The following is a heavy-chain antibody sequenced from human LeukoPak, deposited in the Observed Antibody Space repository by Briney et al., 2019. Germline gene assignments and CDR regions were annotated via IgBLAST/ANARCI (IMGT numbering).Heavy chain of an antibody. V-gene: IGHV3-23*01. D-gene: IGHD3-16*01. J-gene: IGHJ6*03. Sequence: GGSLRLSCATSGFTFSSYAMSWVRQAPGKGLEWVSGIIDSGESTYYANFAKGRFTISRDNSNNTLYLQMNSLRAEDTAVYYCAKLGGQELHNYYVAVCGKGTTVAVSS. CDR2: IIDSGEST. CDR3: AKLGGQELHNYYVAV. CDR1: GFTFSSYA.